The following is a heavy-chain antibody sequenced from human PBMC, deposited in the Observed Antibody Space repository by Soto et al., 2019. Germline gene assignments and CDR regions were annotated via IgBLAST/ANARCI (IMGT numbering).Heavy chain of an antibody. CDR2: IFYSGGT. V-gene: IGHV4-59*01. D-gene: IGHD1-1*01. J-gene: IGHJ4*02. Sequence: TLSLTCTVSGDSISTYYWSWIRQPPGKGLQWIGYIFYSGGTAYNPSLKSRVTISLDMSKKQISLKLSSVTTADTATYFCARLQLVQKVIDYWGQGALVTVSS. CDR1: GDSISTYY. CDR3: ARLQLVQKVIDY.